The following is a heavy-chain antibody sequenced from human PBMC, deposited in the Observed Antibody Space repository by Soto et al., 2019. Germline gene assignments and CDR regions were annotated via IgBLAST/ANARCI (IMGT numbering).Heavy chain of an antibody. CDR2: ISSSSSYI. CDR1: GFTFSTYS. CDR3: ARAYCSGGSCYPFDY. J-gene: IGHJ4*02. Sequence: AGGSLRLSCAASGFTFSTYSMNWVRQAPGKGLEWVSSISSSSSYIYYADSVKGRFTISRDNAKNSLYLQMNSLRAEDTAVYYCARAYCSGGSCYPFDYWGQGTLVTVSS. D-gene: IGHD2-15*01. V-gene: IGHV3-21*01.